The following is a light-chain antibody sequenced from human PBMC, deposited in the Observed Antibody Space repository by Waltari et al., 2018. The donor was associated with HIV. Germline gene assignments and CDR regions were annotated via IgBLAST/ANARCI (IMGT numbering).Light chain of an antibody. CDR2: KDS. J-gene: IGLJ2*01. CDR3: QSADSSDTHVV. Sequence: SYELTQPPSVSVSPGQTARITCSGDALPKQYTFWYQQKTGQAPVLVIYKDSERPSGIPERFSGSSSGTTVTLTISGVQAEDEADYYCQSADSSDTHVVFGGGTKLTVL. CDR1: ALPKQY. V-gene: IGLV3-25*03.